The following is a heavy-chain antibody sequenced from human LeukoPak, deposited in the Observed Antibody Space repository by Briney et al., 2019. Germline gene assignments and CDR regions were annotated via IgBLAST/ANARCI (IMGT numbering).Heavy chain of an antibody. CDR2: ISPNSDNI. V-gene: IGHV3-9*01. J-gene: IGHJ4*02. CDR1: GFTFGDYA. CDR3: AKDKGMHYYGSASYSYFDS. Sequence: GGSLRLSCAASGFTFGDYAMHWVRRAPGRGLEWVSGISPNSDNIGYADSVKGRFTISRDIAKNSLYLQMNSLRTEDTAFYYCAKDKGMHYYGSASYSYFDSWGQATLVTVSS. D-gene: IGHD3-10*01.